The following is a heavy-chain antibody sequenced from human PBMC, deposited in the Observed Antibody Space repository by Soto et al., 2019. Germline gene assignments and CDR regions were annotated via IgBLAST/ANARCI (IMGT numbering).Heavy chain of an antibody. V-gene: IGHV3-9*01. Sequence: GGSLRLSCAASGFTFDDYAMHCVRQAPGKGLEWVSGISWHGDSIGYADSVKGRFIISRDNAKGFVHLQMNSLRAEDTALYYCAKDVDPAVAGGGFDFWGQGTLVTLSS. J-gene: IGHJ4*02. CDR1: GFTFDDYA. CDR2: ISWHGDSI. CDR3: AKDVDPAVAGGGFDF. D-gene: IGHD6-19*01.